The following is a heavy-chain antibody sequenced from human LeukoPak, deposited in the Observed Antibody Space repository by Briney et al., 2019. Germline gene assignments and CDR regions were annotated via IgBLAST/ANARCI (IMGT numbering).Heavy chain of an antibody. CDR2: INWNGGST. Sequence: PGGSLRLSCAASGFTFDDYGMSWVRQAPGKGLEWVSGINWNGGSTGYADSVKGRFTISRDNAKNSLYLQMNSLRAEDTALYYCARDLSGSSLGYNWFDPWGQGTLVTVSS. D-gene: IGHD3-10*01. V-gene: IGHV3-20*04. J-gene: IGHJ5*02. CDR1: GFTFDDYG. CDR3: ARDLSGSSLGYNWFDP.